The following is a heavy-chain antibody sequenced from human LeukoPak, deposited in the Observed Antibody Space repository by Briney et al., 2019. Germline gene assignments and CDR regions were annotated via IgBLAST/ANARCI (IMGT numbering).Heavy chain of an antibody. Sequence: SETLSLTCAVYGGSFSGYYWSWIRQPPGKGLEWIGEINHSGSTNYNPSLKSRVTISVDTSKNQFSLKLSSVTAADTAVYYCARGLYSSGWYGDYYFGYWGQGTLVTVSS. J-gene: IGHJ4*02. CDR2: INHSGST. D-gene: IGHD6-19*01. CDR1: GGSFSGYY. CDR3: ARGLYSSGWYGDYYFGY. V-gene: IGHV4-34*01.